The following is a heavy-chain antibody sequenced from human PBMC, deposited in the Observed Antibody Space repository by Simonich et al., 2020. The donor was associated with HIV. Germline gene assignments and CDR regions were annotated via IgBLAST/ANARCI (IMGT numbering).Heavy chain of an antibody. CDR1: GGSFSGYY. J-gene: IGHJ1*01. CDR2: INHSEST. CDR3: ARLTAGGLGEYFQH. D-gene: IGHD6-13*01. V-gene: IGHV4-34*01. Sequence: QVQLQQWGAGLLKPSETLSLTCAVYGGSFSGYYWNWIRQPPGKGLEWIGEINHSESTNYNPSLKSRVTISVDTSKNQFSLKLSSVTAADTAVYYCARLTAGGLGEYFQHWGQGTLVTVSS.